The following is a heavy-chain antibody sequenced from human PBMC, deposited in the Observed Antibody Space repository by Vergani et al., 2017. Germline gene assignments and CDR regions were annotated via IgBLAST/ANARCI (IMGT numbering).Heavy chain of an antibody. CDR2: ITPFNGNT. Sequence: QMQLVQSGAEVKKTGSSVKVSCKASGYTFTYRYLHWVRQAPGQALEWMGWITPFNGNTNYAQKFQDRVTITRDRSMSTAYMELSSLRSEDTAMYYCAHRGEVEDAFDIWGQGTMVTVSS. J-gene: IGHJ3*02. CDR1: GYTFTYRY. D-gene: IGHD1-26*01. CDR3: AHRGEVEDAFDI. V-gene: IGHV1-45*02.